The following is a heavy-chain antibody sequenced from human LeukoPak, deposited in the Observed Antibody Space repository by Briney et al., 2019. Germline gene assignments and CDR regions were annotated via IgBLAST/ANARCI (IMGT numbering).Heavy chain of an antibody. CDR2: IYSGGST. CDR1: GFTVSSNY. CDR3: ARDSDSSGPGGY. Sequence: GGSLRLSCAASGFTVSSNYMSWVRQAPGKGLEWVSVIYSGGSTYYADSVKGRFTISRDNSKNTLHLQMNSLRAEDTAVYYCARDSDSSGPGGYWGQGTLVTVSS. D-gene: IGHD3-22*01. V-gene: IGHV3-66*01. J-gene: IGHJ4*02.